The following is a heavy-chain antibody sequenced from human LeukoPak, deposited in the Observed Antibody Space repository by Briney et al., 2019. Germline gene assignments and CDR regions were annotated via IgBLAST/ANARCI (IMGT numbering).Heavy chain of an antibody. Sequence: PGGSLRLSCAASGFTFSSNAMNWVRQAPGKGLEWVSAISGSGGSTYYADSVKGRFTISRDNSKNTLYLQMYSLGAEDTAVYYCAKSIFGSFDYWGQGTLVTVSS. D-gene: IGHD3-3*01. V-gene: IGHV3-23*01. CDR1: GFTFSSNA. CDR2: ISGSGGST. J-gene: IGHJ4*02. CDR3: AKSIFGSFDY.